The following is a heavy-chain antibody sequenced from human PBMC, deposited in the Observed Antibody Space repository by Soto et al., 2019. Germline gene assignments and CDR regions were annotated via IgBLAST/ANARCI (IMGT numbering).Heavy chain of an antibody. CDR2: TTPFNGNT. Sequence: SVKVSCKASGYTFTYRYLHWVRKDPRQALEWMGWTTPFNGNTNYAQKFQDRVTIARDRSMSTADMKLSSVTAAHTAVYNYARASPRGSGTWFDACGHGTLVTVSS. D-gene: IGHD3-10*01. CDR3: ARASPRGSGTWFDA. CDR1: GYTFTYRY. V-gene: IGHV1-45*03. J-gene: IGHJ5*01.